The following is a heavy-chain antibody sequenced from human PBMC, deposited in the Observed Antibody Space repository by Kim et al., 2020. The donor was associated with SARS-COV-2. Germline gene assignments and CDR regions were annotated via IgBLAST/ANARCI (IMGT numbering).Heavy chain of an antibody. D-gene: IGHD3-9*01. CDR1: GYTFTGYY. V-gene: IGHV1-2*02. CDR2: INPNSGGT. Sequence: ASVKVSCKASGYTFTGYYMHWVRQAPGQGLEWMGWINPNSGGTNYAQKFQGRVTMTRDTSISTAYMELSRLRSDDTAVYYCATFFNYDILTGYYPHDYWGRETLVTVSS. J-gene: IGHJ4*02. CDR3: ATFFNYDILTGYYPHDY.